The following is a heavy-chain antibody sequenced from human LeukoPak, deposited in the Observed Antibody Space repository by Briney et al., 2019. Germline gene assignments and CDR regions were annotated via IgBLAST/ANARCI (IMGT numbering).Heavy chain of an antibody. J-gene: IGHJ6*02. CDR3: ARVYDSSGYYYRDYYYGMDV. Sequence: GGSLRLSCAASGFTVSSNYMSWVRQAPGKGLEWVAVISYDGSNKYYADSVKGRFTISRDNSKNTLYLQMNSLRAEDTAVYYCARVYDSSGYYYRDYYYGMDVWGQGTTVTVSS. V-gene: IGHV3-30-3*01. CDR1: GFTVSSNY. D-gene: IGHD3-22*01. CDR2: ISYDGSNK.